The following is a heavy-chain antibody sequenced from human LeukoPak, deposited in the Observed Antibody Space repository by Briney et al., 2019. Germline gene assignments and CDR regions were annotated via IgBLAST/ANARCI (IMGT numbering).Heavy chain of an antibody. CDR2: INHRGST. Sequence: SETLSLTCAVYGGSFSGYYWSWIRQPPGKGLEWIGEINHRGSTNYKASLKSRVTISLDTSKNQFSLKLSSVTAADTAVYYCARGGYDNSGSFGSFDAFDIWGQGTMVTVSS. CDR1: GGSFSGYY. V-gene: IGHV4-34*01. CDR3: ARGGYDNSGSFGSFDAFDI. D-gene: IGHD3-22*01. J-gene: IGHJ3*02.